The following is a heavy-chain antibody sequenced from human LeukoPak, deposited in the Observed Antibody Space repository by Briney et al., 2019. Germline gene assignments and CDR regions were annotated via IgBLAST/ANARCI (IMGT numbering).Heavy chain of an antibody. CDR1: GFTFSSYG. V-gene: IGHV3-30*18. CDR2: ISYDGSNK. J-gene: IGHJ4*02. D-gene: IGHD4-17*01. Sequence: GGSLRLSCAASGFTFSSYGMHWVRQAPGKGLEWVAVISYDGSNKYYADSVKGRFTIFRDNSKNTLYLQMNSLRAEDTAVYYCAKTLDYEGYWGQGTLVTVSS. CDR3: AKTLDYEGY.